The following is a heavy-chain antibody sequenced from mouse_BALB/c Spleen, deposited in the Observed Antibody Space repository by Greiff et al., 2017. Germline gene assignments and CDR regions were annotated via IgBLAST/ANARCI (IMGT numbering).Heavy chain of an antibody. D-gene: IGHD1-1*01. J-gene: IGHJ4*01. CDR1: GFTFSSFG. CDR2: ISSGSSTI. Sequence: EVKLVESGGGLVQPGGSRKLSCAASGFTFSSFGMHWVRQAPEKGLEWVAYISSGSSTIYYADTVKGRFTISRDNPKNTLFLQMTSLRSEDTAMYYCARRDYYGSSYGDYAMDYWGQGTSVTVSS. CDR3: ARRDYYGSSYGDYAMDY. V-gene: IGHV5-17*02.